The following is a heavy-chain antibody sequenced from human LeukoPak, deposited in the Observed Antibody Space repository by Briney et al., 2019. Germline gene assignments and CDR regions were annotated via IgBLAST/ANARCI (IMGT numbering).Heavy chain of an antibody. CDR3: ASNPLGVRGPSDYYYYGMDV. J-gene: IGHJ6*02. V-gene: IGHV4-61*01. CDR1: GGSVSNGNFY. CDR2: IYYSGST. D-gene: IGHD3-10*01. Sequence: NPSETLSLTCTVSGGSVSNGNFYWSWLRQPPGKALEWIGYIYYSGSTNYNPSLKSRVTISVDTSKNQFSLKLSSVTAADTAVYYCASNPLGVRGPSDYYYYGMDVWGQGTTVTVSS.